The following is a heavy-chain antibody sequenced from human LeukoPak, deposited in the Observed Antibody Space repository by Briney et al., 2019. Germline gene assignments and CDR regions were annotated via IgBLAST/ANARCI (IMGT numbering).Heavy chain of an antibody. V-gene: IGHV1-8*01. Sequence: ASVKVSCKASGYTFTSYDINWVRQATGQGLEWMGWMNPNSGNTGYAQKFQGRVTMTRNTSISTAYMELSSLRSEDTAVYYRARGRAMVRGVIMGYWGQGTLVTVSS. J-gene: IGHJ4*02. CDR3: ARGRAMVRGVIMGY. CDR2: MNPNSGNT. D-gene: IGHD3-10*01. CDR1: GYTFTSYD.